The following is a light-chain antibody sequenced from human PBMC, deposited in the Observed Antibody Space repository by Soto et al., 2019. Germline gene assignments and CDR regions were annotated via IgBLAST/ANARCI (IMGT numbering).Light chain of an antibody. CDR1: QSVTSTS. V-gene: IGKV3-20*01. Sequence: MMMTQSPATLSVSPGERATLSCRASQSVTSTSLAWYQQKPGQAPRLLMYGASSRATGTPDRISGGGSGTDFTLTISRLEPEDFAVYYCQHYVTSSITFGQGTRLEIK. CDR2: GAS. CDR3: QHYVTSSIT. J-gene: IGKJ5*01.